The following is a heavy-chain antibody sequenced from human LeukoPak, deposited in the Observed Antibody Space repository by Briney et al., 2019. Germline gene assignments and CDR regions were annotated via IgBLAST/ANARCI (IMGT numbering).Heavy chain of an antibody. Sequence: ASVKVSCKASGYTFTGYYMHWVRQAPGQGLEWVGITNPGDASTSYAQKFQGRVTMTRDTSTSTVNMDLSSLRSEDTAMYYCARVHCSGGSCYGEVFDYWGQGTLVTVSS. D-gene: IGHD2-15*01. CDR1: GYTFTGYY. J-gene: IGHJ4*02. CDR3: ARVHCSGGSCYGEVFDY. V-gene: IGHV1-46*01. CDR2: TNPGDAST.